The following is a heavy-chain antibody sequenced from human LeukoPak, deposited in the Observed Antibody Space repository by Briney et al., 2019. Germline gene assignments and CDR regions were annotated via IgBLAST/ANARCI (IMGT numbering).Heavy chain of an antibody. J-gene: IGHJ5*02. CDR3: ARIGLRRYYDFWSGYYIPPRWFDP. Sequence: SETLSLTCAVYGGSFSGYYWSWIRQPPGKGLEWIGEINHSGSTNYNPSLKSRVTISVDTSKNQFSLKLSSVTAADTAVYYCARIGLRRYYDFWSGYYIPPRWFDPWGQGTLVTVSS. V-gene: IGHV4-34*01. D-gene: IGHD3-3*01. CDR1: GGSFSGYY. CDR2: INHSGST.